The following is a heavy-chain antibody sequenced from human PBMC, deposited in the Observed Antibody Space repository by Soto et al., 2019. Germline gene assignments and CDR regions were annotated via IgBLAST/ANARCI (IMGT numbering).Heavy chain of an antibody. CDR3: ARAPITGSYGPNGNFDY. V-gene: IGHV1-46*01. Sequence: GASVKVSCKASGYTFTSYYMHWVRQAPGQGLEWMGIINPSGGSTSYAQKFQGRVTMTRDTSTSTVYMELSSLRSEDTAVYYCARAPITGSYGPNGNFDYWGQGTLVTVSS. CDR2: INPSGGST. J-gene: IGHJ4*02. CDR1: GYTFTSYY. D-gene: IGHD1-26*01.